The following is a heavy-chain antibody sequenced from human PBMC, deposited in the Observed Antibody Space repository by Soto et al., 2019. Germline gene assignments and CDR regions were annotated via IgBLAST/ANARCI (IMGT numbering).Heavy chain of an antibody. CDR2: IIPILGIA. CDR3: ARGLVATMAVNAFDI. V-gene: IGHV1-69*02. Sequence: SVKVSCKASGGTFSSYTISWVRQAPGQGLEWMGRIIPILGIANYAQKFQGRVTITADKSTSTAYMELSSLRSEDTAVYYCARGLVATMAVNAFDIWGQGTMVTVSS. J-gene: IGHJ3*02. CDR1: GGTFSSYT. D-gene: IGHD5-12*01.